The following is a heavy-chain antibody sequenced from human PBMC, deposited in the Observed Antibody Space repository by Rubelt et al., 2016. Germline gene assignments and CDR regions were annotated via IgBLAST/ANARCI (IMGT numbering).Heavy chain of an antibody. D-gene: IGHD3-22*01. Sequence: GGGLEWVGRIKGKIDGGTIDYAAPVKGRFTISRDDSRNTLYLQMKSLKTEDTAVYYCTTDGYYDSSGYYHPYFDYWGQGTLVTVSS. V-gene: IGHV3-15*07. CDR2: IKGKIDGGTI. CDR3: TTDGYYDSSGYYHPYFDY. J-gene: IGHJ4*02.